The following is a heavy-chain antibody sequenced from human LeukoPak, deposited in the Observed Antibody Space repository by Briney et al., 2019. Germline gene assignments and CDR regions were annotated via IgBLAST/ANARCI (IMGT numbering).Heavy chain of an antibody. Sequence: GGSLRLSCAASGFTFSNAWMSWVRQAPGKGREWVSYISISSSTIYYAGSVKGRFTISRDNAKNSLYLQMNSLRAEDTAVYYCARAPYDFWSGYLTYYMDVWGKGTTVTVSS. CDR2: ISISSSTI. J-gene: IGHJ6*03. V-gene: IGHV3-48*01. CDR1: GFTFSNAW. CDR3: ARAPYDFWSGYLTYYMDV. D-gene: IGHD3-3*01.